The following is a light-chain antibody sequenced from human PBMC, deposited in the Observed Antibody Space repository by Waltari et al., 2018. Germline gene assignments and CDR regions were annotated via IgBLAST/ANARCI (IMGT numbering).Light chain of an antibody. CDR1: SWHSTNI. CDR3: QTGGHGTWV. Sequence: QLVLTQSPSASASLGASVKPTCTLSSWHSTNIIAWHQQQPEKGPRYLMKVNSDGSPSKADQIPDRFSGSSSGAEHYLTISSLQSEDEADYYFQTGGHGTWVFGGGTKLTVL. CDR2: VNSDGSP. V-gene: IGLV4-69*01. J-gene: IGLJ3*02.